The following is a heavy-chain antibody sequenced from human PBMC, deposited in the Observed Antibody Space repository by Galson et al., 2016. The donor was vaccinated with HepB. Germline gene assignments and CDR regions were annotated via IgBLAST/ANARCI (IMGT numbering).Heavy chain of an antibody. D-gene: IGHD3-22*01. J-gene: IGHJ4*02. CDR3: ARVDEGYYYLIDY. CDR1: GFTFSSYS. Sequence: SLRLSCATSGFTFSSYSMHWVRQAPGKGLEWVSVIHTGGSTYYADSVKGRFTISRDNAKNSLYLQMNSLRDEGTAVYYCARVDEGYYYLIDYWGQGTLVTVSS. V-gene: IGHV3-66*01. CDR2: IHTGGST.